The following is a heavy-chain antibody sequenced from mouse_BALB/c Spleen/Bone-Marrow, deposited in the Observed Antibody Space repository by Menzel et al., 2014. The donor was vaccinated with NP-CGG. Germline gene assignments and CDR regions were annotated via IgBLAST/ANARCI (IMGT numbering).Heavy chain of an antibody. CDR1: GYPFSSYW. CDR3: ARKYGDY. CDR2: IYPGDGET. D-gene: IGHD2-10*02. Sequence: QVQLQQSGAELVTPGSSVKISCKASGYPFSSYWMNWVKQRPGQGLEWIGQIYPGDGETNYNGKFKGNATLTADKSSSTAYMQLISLTSEDSAVYFCARKYGDYWGQGTTLTVSS. V-gene: IGHV1-80*01. J-gene: IGHJ2*01.